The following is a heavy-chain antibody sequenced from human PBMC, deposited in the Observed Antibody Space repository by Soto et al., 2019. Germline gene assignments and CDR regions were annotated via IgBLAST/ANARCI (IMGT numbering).Heavy chain of an antibody. V-gene: IGHV1-18*01. D-gene: IGHD6-13*01. J-gene: IGHJ5*02. CDR1: GYTFTSYG. CDR2: ISAYNGNT. Sequence: ASVKVSCKASGYTFTSYGISWVRQAPGQGLEWMGWISAYNGNTNYAQKLQGRVTMTTDTSTSTAYMELRSLRSDDTAVYYCARGSSFSSWYTWFDPWGQGTLVTVSS. CDR3: ARGSSFSSWYTWFDP.